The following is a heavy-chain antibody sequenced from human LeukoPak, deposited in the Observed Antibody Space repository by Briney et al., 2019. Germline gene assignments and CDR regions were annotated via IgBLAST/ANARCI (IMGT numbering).Heavy chain of an antibody. V-gene: IGHV3-30*02. CDR3: ARDDYYFASEN. J-gene: IGHJ4*02. D-gene: IGHD2/OR15-2a*01. Sequence: GGSLRLSCAASGFTFSSYGMNWFRQAPGKGLEWVAFMRSDGSDIFYAESLKGRFTISRDNAKSTLFLQMHSLRAEDTAVYYCARDDYYFASENWGQGALVTVSS. CDR1: GFTFSSYG. CDR2: MRSDGSDI.